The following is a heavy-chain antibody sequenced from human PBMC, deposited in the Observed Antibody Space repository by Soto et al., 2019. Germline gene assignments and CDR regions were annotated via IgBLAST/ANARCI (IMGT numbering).Heavy chain of an antibody. CDR1: GYTFTSYG. CDR2: ISAHNGDT. D-gene: IGHD3-22*01. Sequence: GSVKVSCKASGYTFTSYGISWVRQAPGQGLEWVGWISAHNGDTRYAQNLQGRITMTTDTFTNTAYMELTSLTSDDTAVYYCARDWSRYYDSSGLMWFYWGQGTLVTVSS. CDR3: ARDWSRYYDSSGLMWFY. V-gene: IGHV1-18*01. J-gene: IGHJ4*02.